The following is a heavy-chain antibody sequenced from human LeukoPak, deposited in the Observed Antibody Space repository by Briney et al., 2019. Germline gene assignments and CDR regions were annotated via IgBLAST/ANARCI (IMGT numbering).Heavy chain of an antibody. J-gene: IGHJ6*02. CDR1: GFTFSSYS. CDR2: ISSSSSYI. CDR3: ASDLMAPSGYYYGMDV. D-gene: IGHD3-10*01. V-gene: IGHV3-21*01. Sequence: PGGSLRFSCADSGFTFSSYSMNWVRQAPGKGLEWVSSISSSSSYIYYADSVKGRFTISRDNAKNSLYLQMNSLGAEDTAVYCCASDLMAPSGYYYGMDVWGQGTTVTVSS.